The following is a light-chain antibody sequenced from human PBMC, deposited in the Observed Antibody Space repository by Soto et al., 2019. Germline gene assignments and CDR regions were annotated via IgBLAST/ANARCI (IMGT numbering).Light chain of an antibody. Sequence: EIVMTQSPATLSVSPGERATLSCRASQGVRSNLAWYQQKPGQTPRLLIYDTSIRATGVPARFSGSRSGAEFTLTISSLQSEDFAVYYCQHYVTWPLTFGGGTKVE. V-gene: IGKV3-15*01. CDR3: QHYVTWPLT. J-gene: IGKJ4*01. CDR1: QGVRSN. CDR2: DTS.